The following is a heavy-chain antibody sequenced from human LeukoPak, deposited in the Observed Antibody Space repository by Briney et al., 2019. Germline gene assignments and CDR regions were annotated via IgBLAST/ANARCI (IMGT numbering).Heavy chain of an antibody. CDR1: GGSFSGYY. D-gene: IGHD3-3*01. V-gene: IGHV4-34*01. CDR3: ARERFLEWLSDSYYYYGMDV. Sequence: PSETLSLTCAVYGGSFSGYYWSWIRQPPGKGLEWIGEINHSGSTNYNPSLKSRVTISVDTSKNQFSLKLSSVTAADTAVYYCARERFLEWLSDSYYYYGMDVWGQGTTVTVSS. J-gene: IGHJ6*02. CDR2: INHSGST.